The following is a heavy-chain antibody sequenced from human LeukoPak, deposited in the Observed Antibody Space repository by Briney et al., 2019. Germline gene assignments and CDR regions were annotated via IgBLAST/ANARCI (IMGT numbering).Heavy chain of an antibody. D-gene: IGHD1-26*01. J-gene: IGHJ4*02. CDR3: ARDGILIVGATSGPPDY. Sequence: GRSLRLSCAASGFTFSSYGMHWVRQAPGKGLEWVAVISYDGSNKYYADSVKGRFTISRDNSKNTLYLQMNSLRAEDTAVYYCARDGILIVGATSGPPDYWGQGTLVTVSS. V-gene: IGHV3-30*03. CDR2: ISYDGSNK. CDR1: GFTFSSYG.